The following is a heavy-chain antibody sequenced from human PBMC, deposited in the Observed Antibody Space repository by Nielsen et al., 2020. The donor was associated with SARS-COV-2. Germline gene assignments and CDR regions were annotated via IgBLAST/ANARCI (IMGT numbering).Heavy chain of an antibody. Sequence: LSLTCAASGFTFSSYSMNWVRQAPGKGLEWVSSISSSSSYIYYADSVKGRFTISRDNAKNSLYLQMNSLRAEDTAVYYCAKEDRGYSYGLIDYWGQGTLVTVSS. CDR1: GFTFSSYS. D-gene: IGHD5-18*01. CDR3: AKEDRGYSYGLIDY. J-gene: IGHJ4*02. V-gene: IGHV3-21*04. CDR2: ISSSSSYI.